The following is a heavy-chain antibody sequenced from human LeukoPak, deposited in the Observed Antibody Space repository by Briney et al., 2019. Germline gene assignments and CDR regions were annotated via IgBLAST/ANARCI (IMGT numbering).Heavy chain of an antibody. D-gene: IGHD3-9*01. CDR2: INSDGSST. J-gene: IGHJ4*02. CDR3: AREDYDILTGYSYYFDY. V-gene: IGHV3-74*01. CDR1: GFTFSSYW. Sequence: PGGSLRLSCAASGFTFSSYWMHWVRQAPGKGLVWVSRINSDGSSTSYADSVKGRFTISRDNAKNTLYLQMNSLRAEDTAVYYCAREDYDILTGYSYYFDYWGQGTLVTVSS.